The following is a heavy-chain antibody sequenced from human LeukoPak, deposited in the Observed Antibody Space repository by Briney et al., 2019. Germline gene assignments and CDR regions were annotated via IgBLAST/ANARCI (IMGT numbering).Heavy chain of an antibody. V-gene: IGHV4-30-2*01. Sequence: SETLSLTCAVSGGSISSRGYSWSWIRQPPGKGLEWIGYIYHSGSTYYNPSLKSRVTISVDRSKNQFSLKLSSVTAADTAVYYCARDHHDSSGYYYTYYFDYWGQGTLVTVSS. J-gene: IGHJ4*02. CDR2: IYHSGST. CDR3: ARDHHDSSGYYYTYYFDY. CDR1: GGSISSRGYS. D-gene: IGHD3-22*01.